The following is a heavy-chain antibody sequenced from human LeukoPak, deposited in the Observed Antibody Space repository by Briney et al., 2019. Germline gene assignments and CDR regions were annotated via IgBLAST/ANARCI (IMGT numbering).Heavy chain of an antibody. CDR1: GFTFSSYG. J-gene: IGHJ4*02. D-gene: IGHD6-19*01. Sequence: PGGSLRLSCAASGFTFSSYGMHWVRQAPGKGLEWVAVISYDGSNKYYADSVKGRFTISRDNSKNTLYLQMNSLRAEDTAVYYCARDRPVAGHDYDYWGQGTLVTVSS. CDR3: ARDRPVAGHDYDY. CDR2: ISYDGSNK. V-gene: IGHV3-30*03.